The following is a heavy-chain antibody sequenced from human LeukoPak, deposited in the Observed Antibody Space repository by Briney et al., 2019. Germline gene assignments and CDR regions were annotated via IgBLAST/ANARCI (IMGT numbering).Heavy chain of an antibody. CDR3: ARGGNVVVTEGYFDY. J-gene: IGHJ4*02. CDR2: IYYSGST. V-gene: IGHV4-59*01. Sequence: SETLSLTCTVSGGSISSYYWSWIRQPPGKGLEWIGYIYYSGSTNYNPSLKSRVTISVDTSKYQFSLKLSSVTAADTAVYYCARGGNVVVTEGYFDYWGQGTLVTVSS. D-gene: IGHD2-21*02. CDR1: GGSISSYY.